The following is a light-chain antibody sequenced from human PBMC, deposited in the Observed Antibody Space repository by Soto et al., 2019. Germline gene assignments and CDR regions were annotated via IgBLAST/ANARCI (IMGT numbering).Light chain of an antibody. J-gene: IGKJ2*01. CDR2: KVS. CDR3: MRGTHWPPYT. Sequence: DVVMTQSPLSLPVTLGQPASISCRCSQSLAYSDGNTYLNWFQQRPGQSPRRLIYKVSNRDSGVPDRFSGSGSGTDFTLKISRVEAEDVGVYYCMRGTHWPPYTFGQGTKLEIK. CDR1: QSLAYSDGNTY. V-gene: IGKV2-30*01.